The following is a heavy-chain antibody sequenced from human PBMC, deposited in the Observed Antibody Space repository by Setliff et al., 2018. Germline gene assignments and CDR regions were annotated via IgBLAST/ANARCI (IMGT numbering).Heavy chain of an antibody. Sequence: ASVKVSCKASGYTFTSYAMNWVRQAPGQGLEWMGWINTNTGNPTYAQGFTGRFVFSLDTSVSTAYLQISSLKAEDTAVYYCARGPLHYDFWSGYYTVSWFDPWGQGALFTVSS. CDR3: ARGPLHYDFWSGYYTVSWFDP. CDR1: GYTFTSYA. CDR2: INTNTGNP. V-gene: IGHV7-4-1*02. J-gene: IGHJ5*02. D-gene: IGHD3-3*01.